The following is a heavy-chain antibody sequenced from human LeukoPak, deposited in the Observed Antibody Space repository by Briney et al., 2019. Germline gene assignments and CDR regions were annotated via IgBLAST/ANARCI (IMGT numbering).Heavy chain of an antibody. CDR2: INSDGSST. V-gene: IGHV3-74*01. Sequence: SGGSLRLSCAASGFTFSSYWMHWVRQAPGKGLVWVSRINSDGSSTTYADSVKGRFTISRDNAKNTLYLQMNSLRAEDTAVYYCAIGGRFGDFNPFDHWGQGTLVTVSS. J-gene: IGHJ4*02. D-gene: IGHD3-10*01. CDR3: AIGGRFGDFNPFDH. CDR1: GFTFSSYW.